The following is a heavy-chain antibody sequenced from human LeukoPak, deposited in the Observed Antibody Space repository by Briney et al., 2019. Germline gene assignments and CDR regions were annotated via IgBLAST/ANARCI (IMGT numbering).Heavy chain of an antibody. Sequence: ASVTVSCKASGYTFTGHYLHWVRQAPGQGLEWMGWINPNSGGTNFAQKWQGRDTMTRDTSINTVYMELSRLRSDDTAVYYCARDYHPDYTGTDWFDPWGQGTLVTVSS. D-gene: IGHD4-11*01. J-gene: IGHJ5*02. CDR1: GYTFTGHY. CDR3: ARDYHPDYTGTDWFDP. V-gene: IGHV1-2*02. CDR2: INPNSGGT.